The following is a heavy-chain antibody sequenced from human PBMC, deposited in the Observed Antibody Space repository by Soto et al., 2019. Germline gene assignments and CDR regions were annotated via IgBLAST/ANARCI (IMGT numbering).Heavy chain of an antibody. CDR1: GGSFSGYY. Sequence: SETLSLTCAVYGGSFSGYYWSWIRQPPGKGLEWIGEINHSGSTNYNPSLKSRVTISVDTSKNQFSLKLSSVTAAGTAVYYCARGGYYDFWSGYLGGMDVWGQGTTVTVSS. J-gene: IGHJ6*02. V-gene: IGHV4-34*01. CDR2: INHSGST. D-gene: IGHD3-3*01. CDR3: ARGGYYDFWSGYLGGMDV.